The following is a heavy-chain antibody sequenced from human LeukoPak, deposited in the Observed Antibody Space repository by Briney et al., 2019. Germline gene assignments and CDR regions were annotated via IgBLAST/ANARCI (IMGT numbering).Heavy chain of an antibody. Sequence: GASVKVSCKASGYTFTGYYMHWVRRAPGQGLEWMGWINPNSGGTNYAQKFQGRVTMTRDTSISTAYMELSRLRSDDTAVYYCARDQSRYSLYYYYGMDVWGQGTTVTVSS. CDR2: INPNSGGT. D-gene: IGHD1-26*01. CDR3: ARDQSRYSLYYYYGMDV. J-gene: IGHJ6*02. V-gene: IGHV1-2*02. CDR1: GYTFTGYY.